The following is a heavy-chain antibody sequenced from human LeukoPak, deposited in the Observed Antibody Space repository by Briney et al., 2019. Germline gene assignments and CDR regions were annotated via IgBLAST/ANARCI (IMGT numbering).Heavy chain of an antibody. CDR3: ARDSLPMAVTGPFDH. J-gene: IGHJ4*02. CDR1: GFNFSSYG. D-gene: IGHD6-19*01. Sequence: GGSLRLSCAASGFNFSSYGMHWVRQAPGKGLEWVTSIWFDGGNIHYADSVKGRVIISRDNSKSALYLQMNSLRAEDTAIYYCARDSLPMAVTGPFDHWGQGALVTVSS. CDR2: IWFDGGNI. V-gene: IGHV3-33*01.